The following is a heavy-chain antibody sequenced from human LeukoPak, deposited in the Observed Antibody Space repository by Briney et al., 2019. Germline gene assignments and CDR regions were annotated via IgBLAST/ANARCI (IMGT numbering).Heavy chain of an antibody. J-gene: IGHJ4*02. Sequence: ASVKLSCKASGYTFTSYGISWVRQAPGQGLEWMGWISAYNGNTNYAQKLQGRVTMTTDTSTSTAYMELRSLRSDDTAVYYCARVGGAYGSGSYYYFDYWGQGTLVTVSS. D-gene: IGHD3-10*01. CDR2: ISAYNGNT. V-gene: IGHV1-18*01. CDR3: ARVGGAYGSGSYYYFDY. CDR1: GYTFTSYG.